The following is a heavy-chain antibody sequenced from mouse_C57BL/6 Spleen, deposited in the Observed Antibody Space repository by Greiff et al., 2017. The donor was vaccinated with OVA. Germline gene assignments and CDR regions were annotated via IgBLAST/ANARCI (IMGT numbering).Heavy chain of an antibody. Sequence: EVQLQQSGPELVKPGASVKISCKASGYTFTDYYMNWVKQSHGKSLEWIGDINPNNGGTSYNQKFKGKATLTVDKSSSTAYMELRSLTSEDSAVYYCARGDGGWFAYWGQGTLVTVSA. V-gene: IGHV1-26*01. CDR2: INPNNGGT. D-gene: IGHD3-3*01. CDR3: ARGDGGWFAY. J-gene: IGHJ3*01. CDR1: GYTFTDYY.